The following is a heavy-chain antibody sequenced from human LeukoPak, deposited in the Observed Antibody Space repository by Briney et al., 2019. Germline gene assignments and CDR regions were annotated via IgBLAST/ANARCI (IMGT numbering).Heavy chain of an antibody. D-gene: IGHD2-15*01. J-gene: IGHJ6*03. CDR2: IYYSGST. CDR3: ARVLYCSGGSCYSDHYYYYMDV. Sequence: PSETLSLTCTVSGGSISSSSYYWGWIRQPPGKGLEWIGSIYYSGSTNYNPSLKSRVTISVDTSKNQFSLKLSSVTAADTAVYYCARVLYCSGGSCYSDHYYYYMDVWGKGTTVTVSS. V-gene: IGHV4-39*07. CDR1: GGSISSSSYY.